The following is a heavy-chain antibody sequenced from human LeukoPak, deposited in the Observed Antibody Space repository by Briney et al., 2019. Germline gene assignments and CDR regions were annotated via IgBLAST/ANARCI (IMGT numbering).Heavy chain of an antibody. D-gene: IGHD3-16*02. J-gene: IGHJ4*02. Sequence: GGSLRLSCAASGFTFSSYAMNWVRQAPGKGLEWVANIKQDGSEKYYVDSVKGRFTISRDNAKNSLYLQMNSLRAEDTAVYYCARDGYYDYVWGSYRRGDYFDYWGQGTLVTVSS. V-gene: IGHV3-7*01. CDR2: IKQDGSEK. CDR1: GFTFSSYA. CDR3: ARDGYYDYVWGSYRRGDYFDY.